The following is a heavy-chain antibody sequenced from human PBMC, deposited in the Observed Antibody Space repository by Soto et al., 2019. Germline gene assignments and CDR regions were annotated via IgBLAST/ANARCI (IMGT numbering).Heavy chain of an antibody. J-gene: IGHJ6*02. CDR1: GYTFTGYY. Sequence: ASVKVSCKASGYTFTGYYMHWVRQAPGXGLEWMGWINPNSGGTNYAQKFQGWVTMTRDTSISTAYMELSRLRSDDTAVYYCARERYLYYDFWSGSYYYYGMDAWGQGTTVTVSS. D-gene: IGHD3-3*01. V-gene: IGHV1-2*04. CDR2: INPNSGGT. CDR3: ARERYLYYDFWSGSYYYYGMDA.